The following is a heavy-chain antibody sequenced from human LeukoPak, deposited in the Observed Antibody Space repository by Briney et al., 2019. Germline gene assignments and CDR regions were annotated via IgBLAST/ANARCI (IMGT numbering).Heavy chain of an antibody. CDR2: INPNSGGT. CDR3: ARDSVGSGWSRYYFDY. Sequence: ASVKVSCKASGYTFTGYYIHWVRQAPGQGLEWMGWINPNSGGTNYAQKFQGRVTMTRDTSISTAYMELSRLRSDDTAVYYCARDSVGSGWSRYYFDYWGQGTLVTVSS. D-gene: IGHD6-19*01. CDR1: GYTFTGYY. J-gene: IGHJ4*02. V-gene: IGHV1-2*02.